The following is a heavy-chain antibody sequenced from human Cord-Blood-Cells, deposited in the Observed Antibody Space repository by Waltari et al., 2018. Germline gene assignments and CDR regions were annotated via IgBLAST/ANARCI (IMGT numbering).Heavy chain of an antibody. Sequence: EVQLVESGGGLVQPGGSLRLSCASSGFTFSSYSMNCVRQAPGKGLEWVSYISSSSSTIYYADSVKGRFTISRDNAKNSLYLQMNSLRDEDTAVYYCARVTAVADWFDPWGQGTLVTVSS. V-gene: IGHV3-48*02. D-gene: IGHD6-19*01. CDR3: ARVTAVADWFDP. CDR1: GFTFSSYS. CDR2: ISSSSSTI. J-gene: IGHJ5*02.